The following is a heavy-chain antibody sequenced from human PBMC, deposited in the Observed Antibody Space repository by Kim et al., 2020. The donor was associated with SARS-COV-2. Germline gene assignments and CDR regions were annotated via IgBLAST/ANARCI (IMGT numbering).Heavy chain of an antibody. J-gene: IGHJ6*03. V-gene: IGHV3-20*03. CDR3: ARDFSDFWSGYQPYYMDV. D-gene: IGHD3-3*01. Sequence: KGRFTISRDNAKNSLYLQMNSLRAEDTALYYCARDFSDFWSGYQPYYMDVWGKGTTVTVSS.